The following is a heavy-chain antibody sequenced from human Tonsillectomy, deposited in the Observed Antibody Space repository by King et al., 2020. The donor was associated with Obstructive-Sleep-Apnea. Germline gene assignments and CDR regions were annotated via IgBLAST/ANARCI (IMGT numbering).Heavy chain of an antibody. CDR2: IYYSGST. V-gene: IGHV4-59*01. CDR1: GGSISSYY. CDR3: ARGSSSLYYGMDV. D-gene: IGHD6-6*01. Sequence: QMQLQESGPGLVKPSETLSLTCTVSGGSISSYYLSWIRQPPGKGLEWIGYIYYSGSTNYKPSLKSRVTISVDTSKNQFSLKLSSVTAADTAMYFCARGSSSLYYGMDVWGQGTTVTVSS. J-gene: IGHJ6*02.